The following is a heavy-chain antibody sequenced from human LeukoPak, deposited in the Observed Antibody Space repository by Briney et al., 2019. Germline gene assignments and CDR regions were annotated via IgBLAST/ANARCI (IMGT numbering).Heavy chain of an antibody. Sequence: GGSLRLSCAASGFTFSSYAMSWVRQAPGKGLEWVSAISGSGGSTYYADSVKGRFTISRDNSKNTLYLQMNSLRAEDTAVYYCATSWKTSSYYYGMDVWGQGTTVTVSS. D-gene: IGHD1-1*01. CDR2: ISGSGGST. J-gene: IGHJ6*02. CDR3: ATSWKTSSYYYGMDV. V-gene: IGHV3-23*01. CDR1: GFTFSSYA.